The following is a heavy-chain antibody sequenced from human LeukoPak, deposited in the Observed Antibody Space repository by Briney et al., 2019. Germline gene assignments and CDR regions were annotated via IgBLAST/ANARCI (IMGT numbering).Heavy chain of an antibody. CDR1: GYSISSGYY. Sequence: SETLSLTCTVSGYSISSGYYWGWIRQPPGKGLEWIGSIYHSGSTYYNPSLKSRITISVDTSKNQFSLKLSSVTAADTAVYYCARDSGMVYPNNWFDPWGQGTLVTVSS. CDR3: ARDSGMVYPNNWFDP. J-gene: IGHJ5*02. CDR2: IYHSGST. V-gene: IGHV4-38-2*02. D-gene: IGHD3-10*01.